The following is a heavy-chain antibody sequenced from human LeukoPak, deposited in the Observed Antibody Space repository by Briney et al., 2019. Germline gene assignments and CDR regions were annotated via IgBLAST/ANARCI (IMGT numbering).Heavy chain of an antibody. D-gene: IGHD2-15*01. CDR2: IWYDGSNK. V-gene: IGHV3-33*01. CDR1: GFTFSSYG. Sequence: GGSLRLSCAASGFTFSSYGMHWVRQAPGKGLEWVAVIWYDGSNKYYADSVKGRFTISRDNSKNTLYLQMNSLRAEDTAVYYCARHLGYCSGGSCNSSYFDYWGQGTLVTVSS. J-gene: IGHJ4*02. CDR3: ARHLGYCSGGSCNSSYFDY.